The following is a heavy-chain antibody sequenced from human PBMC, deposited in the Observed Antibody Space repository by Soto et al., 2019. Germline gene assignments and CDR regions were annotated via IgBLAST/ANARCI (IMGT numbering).Heavy chain of an antibody. Sequence: EVQLLESGGGWVQPGGSLSLSCAASGFTFSSYPMSWVRQAPGKGREWVSAISGSGGSTYYADSVKGRFTISRDNSKNTLYLQMNSLRAEDTAVYYCAKDSSIAVAGTISPDDYWGQGTLVTVSS. CDR2: ISGSGGST. CDR1: GFTFSSYP. V-gene: IGHV3-23*01. CDR3: AKDSSIAVAGTISPDDY. J-gene: IGHJ4*02. D-gene: IGHD6-19*01.